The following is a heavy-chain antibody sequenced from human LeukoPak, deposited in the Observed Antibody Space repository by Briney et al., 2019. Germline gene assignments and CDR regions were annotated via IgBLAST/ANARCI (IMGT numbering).Heavy chain of an antibody. CDR2: IYTSGST. D-gene: IGHD3-3*01. J-gene: IGHJ4*02. V-gene: IGHV4-4*09. CDR1: GGSISSYY. CDR3: ARHGRFLEWLFYV. Sequence: SETLSLTCTVSGGSISSYYWSWIQQPPGKGLEWIGYIYTSGSTNYNPSLKIRFTISVDTSKNQFSLKLSSVTAADTAVYYCARHGRFLEWLFYVWGQGTLVTVSS.